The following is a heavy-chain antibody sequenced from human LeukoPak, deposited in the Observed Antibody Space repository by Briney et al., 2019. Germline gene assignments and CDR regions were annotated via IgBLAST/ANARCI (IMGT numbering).Heavy chain of an antibody. V-gene: IGHV3-30*02. J-gene: IGHJ4*02. CDR1: GITFRSYG. Sequence: GGSLRLSCAASGITFRSYGMHWVRQAPGKGLEWVTFIWYDGSKTFYADSVKGRFTISRDNSENTLYLQMNSLRGEDTAMYYCAKSVRGVILDYWGQGTLVTVSS. CDR3: AKSVRGVILDY. CDR2: IWYDGSKT. D-gene: IGHD3-10*02.